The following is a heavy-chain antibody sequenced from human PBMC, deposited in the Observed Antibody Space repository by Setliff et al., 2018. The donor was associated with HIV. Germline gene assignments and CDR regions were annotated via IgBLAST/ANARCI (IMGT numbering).Heavy chain of an antibody. V-gene: IGHV4-31*03. Sequence: LSLTCTVSGGSISSGAFYWSWIRQHPGKGLEWIGDIYYIGGTFYNPSLKSRITISVDTSKNHFSLRLRSVTAADTAVYYCASRSVAGAFDIWGQGTKVTVSS. CDR1: GGSISSGAFY. D-gene: IGHD6-19*01. J-gene: IGHJ3*02. CDR2: IYYIGGT. CDR3: ASRSVAGAFDI.